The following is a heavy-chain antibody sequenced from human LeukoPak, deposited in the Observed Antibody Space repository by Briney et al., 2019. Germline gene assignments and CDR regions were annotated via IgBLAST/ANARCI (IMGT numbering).Heavy chain of an antibody. CDR1: GFIFSDHY. J-gene: IGHJ4*02. CDR2: TRNKANSYST. D-gene: IGHD2-15*01. CDR3: ARDFLEDTQ. V-gene: IGHV3-72*01. Sequence: GGSLRLSCAASGFIFSDHYMDWVRQAPGKGLEWVGRTRNKANSYSTEYAASVKGRFTISTDDSKNSLYLQMNSLRAEDTAVYYCARDFLEDTQWGQGTLVTVSS.